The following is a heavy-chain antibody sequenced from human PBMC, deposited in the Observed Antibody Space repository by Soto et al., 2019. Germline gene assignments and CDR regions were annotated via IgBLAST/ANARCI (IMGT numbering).Heavy chain of an antibody. CDR3: ARVGSSGWSPDY. CDR1: GASISGYY. Sequence: ETLSLTGTVSGASISGYYWTGIRQPPGKGLEWIGYIFYSGVTNYNPSLKSRVTLSVDTSKNQFSLKLRSVTAADTAVYYCARVGSSGWSPDYWGRGTLVTVSS. CDR2: IFYSGVT. D-gene: IGHD6-19*01. V-gene: IGHV4-59*01. J-gene: IGHJ4*02.